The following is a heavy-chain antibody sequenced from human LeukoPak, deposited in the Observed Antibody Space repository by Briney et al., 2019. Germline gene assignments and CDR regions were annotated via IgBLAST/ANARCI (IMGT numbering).Heavy chain of an antibody. CDR1: GYSISSGYY. J-gene: IGHJ6*03. V-gene: IGHV4-38-2*02. Sequence: SETLSLTCTVSGYSISSGYYWGWIRQSPGKGLEWIGSIYNSGSTYYNPSLKSRVTISIDTSRNQFSLKLSSVTAADTAVYYCARIGGGFYFYYFMDVWGKGTTVTVSS. CDR3: ARIGGGFYFYYFMDV. CDR2: IYNSGST. D-gene: IGHD3-16*01.